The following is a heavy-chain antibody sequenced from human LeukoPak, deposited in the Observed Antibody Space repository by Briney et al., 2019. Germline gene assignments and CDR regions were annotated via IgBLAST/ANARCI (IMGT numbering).Heavy chain of an antibody. J-gene: IGHJ5*02. D-gene: IGHD3-3*01. CDR1: GGSIRSSS. CDR3: ARCWQSGYCRMDWFDP. Sequence: ETLSLTCTVSGGSIRSSSYYWGWIRQPPGKGLEWVSSISSSSSYIYYADSVKGRFTISRDNASHSLYLQMNSLRAEETPVYYCARCWQSGYCRMDWFDPWGQGTLVTVSS. V-gene: IGHV3-21*01. CDR2: ISSSSSYI.